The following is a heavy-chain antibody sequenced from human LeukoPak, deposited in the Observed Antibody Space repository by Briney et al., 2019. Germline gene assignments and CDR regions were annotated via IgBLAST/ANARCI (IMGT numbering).Heavy chain of an antibody. V-gene: IGHV4-39*01. CDR2: ISYRGST. D-gene: IGHD1-7*01. CDR1: SGSISSGSYY. J-gene: IGHJ3*02. CDR3: ARLGTDWNSSGGTHVDVFDI. Sequence: SETLSLTCTVSSGSISSGSYYWGWIRQPPGKGLEWIGTISYRGSTYYNSSLNSRVTISLDTSKNQFFLGLSSVTAADTALFYCARLGTDWNSSGGTHVDVFDIWGQGTMVTVSS.